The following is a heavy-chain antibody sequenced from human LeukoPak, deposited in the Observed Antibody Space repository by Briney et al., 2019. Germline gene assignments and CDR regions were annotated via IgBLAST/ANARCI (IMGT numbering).Heavy chain of an antibody. CDR3: AREVEVAATALYYFDY. V-gene: IGHV4-30-4*01. Sequence: SETLSLTCTVSGGSISSGDYYWSWIRQPPGKGLEWIGCIYYSGSTYYNPSLKSRVTISVDTSKNQFSLKLSSVTAADTAVYYCAREVEVAATALYYFDYWGQGTLVTVSS. D-gene: IGHD2-15*01. CDR1: GGSISSGDYY. J-gene: IGHJ4*02. CDR2: IYYSGST.